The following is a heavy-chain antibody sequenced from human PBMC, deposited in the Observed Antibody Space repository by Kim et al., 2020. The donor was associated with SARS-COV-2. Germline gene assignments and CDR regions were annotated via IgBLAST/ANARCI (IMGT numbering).Heavy chain of an antibody. J-gene: IGHJ4*02. V-gene: IGHV3-9*01. CDR2: SGRI. Sequence: SGRIGYAGSEKGRFTISRDNAKNSLYLQMNSLRAEDTALYYCAKFGSDGWGQGTLVTVSS. D-gene: IGHD3-10*01. CDR3: AKFGSDG.